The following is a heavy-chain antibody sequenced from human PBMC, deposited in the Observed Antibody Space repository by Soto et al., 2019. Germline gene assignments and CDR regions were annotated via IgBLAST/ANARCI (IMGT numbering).Heavy chain of an antibody. D-gene: IGHD1-26*01. CDR1: GYSFTSYW. CDR2: IYPGDSDT. Sequence: GESLKISCKGSGYSFTSYWIGCVRQMPGKGLEWMGIIYPGDSDTKYSPSFQGQVTISADKSISTAYLQWSSLKASDSAMYYCERIVGATPESFDYSGQGTLVTVCS. V-gene: IGHV5-51*01. CDR3: ERIVGATPESFDY. J-gene: IGHJ4*02.